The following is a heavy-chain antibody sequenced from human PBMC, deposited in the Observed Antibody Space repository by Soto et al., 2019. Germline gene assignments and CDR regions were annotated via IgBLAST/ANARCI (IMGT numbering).Heavy chain of an antibody. D-gene: IGHD6-6*01. CDR2: IIPIFGTA. V-gene: IGHV1-69*13. CDR1: GGTFSGYA. CDR3: ASVYSSSSKRGYYYYYGMDV. J-gene: IGHJ6*02. Sequence: ASVKVSCKASGGTFSGYAISWVRQAPGQGLEWMGGIIPIFGTANYAQKFQGRVTITADESTSTAYMELSSLRSEDTAVYYCASVYSSSSKRGYYYYYGMDVWGQGTTVTVSS.